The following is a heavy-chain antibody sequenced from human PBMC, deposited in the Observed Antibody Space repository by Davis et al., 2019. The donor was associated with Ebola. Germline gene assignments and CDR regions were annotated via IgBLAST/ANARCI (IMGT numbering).Heavy chain of an antibody. CDR1: GFTFDDYA. V-gene: IGHV3-9*01. J-gene: IGHJ4*02. CDR2: ISWNSGSI. CDR3: AKDMEGYGGNPRSLDY. D-gene: IGHD4-23*01. Sequence: PGGSLRLSCAASGFTFDDYAMHWVRQAPGKGLEWVSGISWNSGSIGYADSVKGRFTISRDNAKNSLYLQMNSLRAEDTALYYCAKDMEGYGGNPRSLDYWGQGTLVTVSS.